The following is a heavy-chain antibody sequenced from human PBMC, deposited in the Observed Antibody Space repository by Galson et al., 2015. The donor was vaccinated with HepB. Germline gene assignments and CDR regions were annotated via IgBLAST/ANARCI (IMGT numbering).Heavy chain of an antibody. D-gene: IGHD6-6*01. CDR3: AKGGVAYSRSSGGFSY. J-gene: IGHJ4*02. CDR1: GFTFSRYA. CDR2: ISYDGRNK. V-gene: IGHV3-30*18. Sequence: SLRLSCAASGFTFSRYAMHWVRQAPGKGLEWVAVISYDGRNKKYGDTVEGRFTISRDNSRDTLSVHMDRLTVEDTAIYYCAKGGVAYSRSSGGFSYWGQGIPVHVPP.